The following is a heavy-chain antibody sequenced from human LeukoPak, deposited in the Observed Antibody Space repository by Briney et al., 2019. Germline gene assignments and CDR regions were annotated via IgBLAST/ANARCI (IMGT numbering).Heavy chain of an antibody. V-gene: IGHV1-69*02. D-gene: IGHD5-12*01. Sequence: SVKVSCKASGCTFSSYTISWVRQAPGQGLEWMGRIIPILGIANYAQKFQGRVTITADKSTSTAYMELSSLRSEDTAVYYCARGSPPNILATGFDYWGQGTLVTVSS. J-gene: IGHJ4*02. CDR2: IIPILGIA. CDR3: ARGSPPNILATGFDY. CDR1: GCTFSSYT.